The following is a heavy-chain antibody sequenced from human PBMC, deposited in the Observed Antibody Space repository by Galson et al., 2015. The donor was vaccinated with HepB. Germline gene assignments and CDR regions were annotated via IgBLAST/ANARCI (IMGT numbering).Heavy chain of an antibody. V-gene: IGHV3-48*01. J-gene: IGHJ4*02. D-gene: IGHD1-26*01. CDR1: GFILTTYS. Sequence: SLRLSCAASGFILTTYSMSWVRQAPGKGLEWVSYISSNSRTIYYADSVKGRFTISRDNSKNTLYLQMNSLRAEDTAVYYCAKGDSPLLDPFDYWGQGTLVTVSS. CDR2: ISSNSRTI. CDR3: AKGDSPLLDPFDY.